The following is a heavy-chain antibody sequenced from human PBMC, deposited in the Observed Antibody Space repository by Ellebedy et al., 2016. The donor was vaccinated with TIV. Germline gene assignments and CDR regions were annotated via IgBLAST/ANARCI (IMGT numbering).Heavy chain of an antibody. J-gene: IGHJ3*02. CDR1: GFTFSSYW. CDR2: IKQDGSEK. V-gene: IGHV3-7*03. CDR3: AAAYDPNPYDAFDI. Sequence: GESLKISCAASGFTFSSYWMSWVRQAPGKGLEWVANIKQDGSEKYYVDSVKGRFTISRDNAKNSLYLQMNSLRAEDTAVYYCAAAYDPNPYDAFDIWGQGTMVTVSS. D-gene: IGHD1-14*01.